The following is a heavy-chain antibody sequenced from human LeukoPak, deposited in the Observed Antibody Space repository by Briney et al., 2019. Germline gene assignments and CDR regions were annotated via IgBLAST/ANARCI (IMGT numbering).Heavy chain of an antibody. CDR3: ARDALYDSSGYYVGFDY. J-gene: IGHJ4*02. Sequence: GGSLRLSCAASGFTFSDYYMSWIRQAPGKGLEWVSYISSSGSTIYYADSVKGRFTISRDNAKNSLYLQVNSLRAEDTAVYYCARDALYDSSGYYVGFDYWGQGTLVTVSS. D-gene: IGHD3-22*01. CDR2: ISSSGSTI. CDR1: GFTFSDYY. V-gene: IGHV3-11*01.